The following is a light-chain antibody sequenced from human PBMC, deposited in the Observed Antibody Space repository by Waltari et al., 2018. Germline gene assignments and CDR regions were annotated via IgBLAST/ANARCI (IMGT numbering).Light chain of an antibody. V-gene: IGKV3-15*01. CDR3: QQYNDWIN. CDR2: GAS. CDR1: RAVRSD. J-gene: IGKJ5*01. Sequence: ILMTQSPVTLSVSPGERVTLSCRASRAVRSDLAWYQQKPGRSPRLLIYGASTRATSVPARFSGSGSGTDFSLTITSLQSEDLAVYYCQQYNDWINFGQGTRLEI.